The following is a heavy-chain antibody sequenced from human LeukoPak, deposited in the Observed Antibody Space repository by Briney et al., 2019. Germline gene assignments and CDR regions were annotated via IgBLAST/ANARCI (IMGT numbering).Heavy chain of an antibody. V-gene: IGHV1-8*01. D-gene: IGHD4-23*01. Sequence: VASVKVSCKASGYTFTSYDINWVRQATGQGLEWLGWMNPNSGNTGYEQKFQGRVTMTRNTSISTAYMELSSLRSDDTAVYFCARDYGGNSGWFDPWGQGTLVTVSS. J-gene: IGHJ5*02. CDR2: MNPNSGNT. CDR1: GYTFTSYD. CDR3: ARDYGGNSGWFDP.